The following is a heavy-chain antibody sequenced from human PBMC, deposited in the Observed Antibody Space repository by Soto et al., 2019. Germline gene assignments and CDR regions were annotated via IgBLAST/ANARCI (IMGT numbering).Heavy chain of an antibody. CDR1: GFTFSSYS. CDR3: ARSPSAVAAYSSDY. CDR2: ISSSSSYI. D-gene: IGHD6-19*01. Sequence: PGGSLRLSCAASGFTFSSYSMNWVRQAPGKGLEWVSSISSSSSYIYYADSVKGRFTISRDNAKNSLYLQMNSLRAEDTAVYYCARSPSAVAAYSSDYWGQGTLVTVSS. V-gene: IGHV3-21*01. J-gene: IGHJ4*02.